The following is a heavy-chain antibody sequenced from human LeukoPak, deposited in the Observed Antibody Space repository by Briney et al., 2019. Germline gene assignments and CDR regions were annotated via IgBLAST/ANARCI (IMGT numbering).Heavy chain of an antibody. CDR3: ARVVTQDWWFDP. V-gene: IGHV3-21*01. J-gene: IGHJ5*02. Sequence: GGSLRLSCAASGFTFSSYSMHWVRQAPGKGLEWVSSISSSSSYIYYADSVKGRFTISRDNAKNPLYLQMNSLRAEDTAVYYCARVVTQDWWFDPWGQGTLVTVSS. CDR1: GFTFSSYS. CDR2: ISSSSSYI. D-gene: IGHD4-23*01.